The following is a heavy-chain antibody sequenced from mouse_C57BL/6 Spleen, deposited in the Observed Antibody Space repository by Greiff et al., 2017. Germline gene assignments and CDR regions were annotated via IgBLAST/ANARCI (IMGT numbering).Heavy chain of an antibody. CDR2: FYPGSGSI. CDR3: ARHEERPYEGYYEGVLFAY. J-gene: IGHJ3*01. CDR1: GYTFTEYT. Sequence: QVQLQQSGAELVKPGASVKLSCKASGYTFTEYTIHWVKQRSGQGLEWIGWFYPGSGSIKYNEKFKDKATLTADKSSSTVYMELSRLTSEDSAVYFCARHEERPYEGYYEGVLFAYWGQGTLVTVSA. V-gene: IGHV1-62-2*01. D-gene: IGHD2-3*01.